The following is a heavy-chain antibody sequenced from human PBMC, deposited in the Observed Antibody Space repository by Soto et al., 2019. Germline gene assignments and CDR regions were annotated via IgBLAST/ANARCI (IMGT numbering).Heavy chain of an antibody. CDR1: GYTFTSYD. V-gene: IGHV1-8*02. Sequence: QVQLVQSGAEVKKPGASVKVSCKASGYTFTSYDINWVRQATGQGLEWMGWMNANSGNTGYAQKFQGRVTMTRNTSIRTAYMELSSLRSEDTAVYYCARCGGGCRGAYYYYGGMDVWGQGTTVTVSS. D-gene: IGHD2-21*02. J-gene: IGHJ6*02. CDR2: MNANSGNT. CDR3: ARCGGGCRGAYYYYGGMDV.